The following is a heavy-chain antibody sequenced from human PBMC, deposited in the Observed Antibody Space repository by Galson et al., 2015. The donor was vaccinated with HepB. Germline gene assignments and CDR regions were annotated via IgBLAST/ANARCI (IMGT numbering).Heavy chain of an antibody. J-gene: IGHJ4*02. CDR2: IKQDGGEK. Sequence: SLRLSCAASEFSFSNYWMSWVRQAPGKGLEWVANIKQDGGEKYYVDSAAGRFIISRDNVKNSLYLQMTSLRADDTAVYYCARDDHRVLLLTYWGQGTLVTVSS. CDR1: EFSFSNYW. D-gene: IGHD2/OR15-2a*01. V-gene: IGHV3-7*03. CDR3: ARDDHRVLLLTY.